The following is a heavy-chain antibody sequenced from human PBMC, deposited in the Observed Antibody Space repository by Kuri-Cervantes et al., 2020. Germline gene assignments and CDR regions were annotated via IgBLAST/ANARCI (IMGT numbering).Heavy chain of an antibody. D-gene: IGHD3-10*01. CDR3: ARGGIMVRGVFKSVSGMDV. Sequence: ASVKVSCKTSGYTSTDYDINWVRQAPGQGLEWMGWMNPYSANTGYAQKFQGRLTMTRDTSISTAYMELSGLTSEDTAVYYCARGGIMVRGVFKSVSGMDVWGQGTTVTVSS. CDR2: MNPYSANT. CDR1: GYTSTDYD. V-gene: IGHV1-8*01. J-gene: IGHJ6*02.